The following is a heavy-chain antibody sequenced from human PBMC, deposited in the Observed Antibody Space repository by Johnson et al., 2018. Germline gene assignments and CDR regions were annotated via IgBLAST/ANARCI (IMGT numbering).Heavy chain of an antibody. V-gene: IGHV3-21*01. CDR2: ISSSSSYI. Sequence: VQLQESGGGLVKPGGSLRLSCAASGFTFSSYSMNWVRQAPGKGLEWVSSISSSSSYIYYADSVKGRFTISGDNAKNSLYLQMNSLRAEETAGYYCAKDCYDRREDAFDIWGQGTMVTVSS. CDR1: GFTFSSYS. D-gene: IGHD3-22*01. CDR3: AKDCYDRREDAFDI. J-gene: IGHJ3*02.